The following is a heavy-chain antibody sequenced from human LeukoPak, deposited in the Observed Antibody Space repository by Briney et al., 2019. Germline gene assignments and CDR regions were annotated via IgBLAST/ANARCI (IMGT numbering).Heavy chain of an antibody. CDR1: GFTFSSYW. J-gene: IGHJ6*04. CDR2: ISNDGSRT. D-gene: IGHD3-3*01. V-gene: IGHV3-74*01. CDR3: ARDLD. Sequence: GGSLRLSCAASGFTFSSYWMHWVRHVPGKGLVWVSRISNDGSRTIYADSVKGRFTISRDNAKNTLYLQINSLRAEDTAMYYCARDLDWGKGTTVTVSS.